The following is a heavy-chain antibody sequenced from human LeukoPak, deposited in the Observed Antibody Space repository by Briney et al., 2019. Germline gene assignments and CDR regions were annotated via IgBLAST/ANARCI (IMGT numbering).Heavy chain of an antibody. D-gene: IGHD3-22*01. CDR1: GYSFTDYW. CDR3: ARHAFHNDNSDYYFAH. CDR2: IYPGESDI. J-gene: IGHJ4*02. V-gene: IGHV5-51*01. Sequence: GESLKISCKGSGYSFTDYWIGWVRPMPGKGLEWVGLIYPGESDIRYSPSFQGQVTISADKSISTDYLQWSSLKASDTAMYYCARHAFHNDNSDYYFAHWGQGTLVTVSS.